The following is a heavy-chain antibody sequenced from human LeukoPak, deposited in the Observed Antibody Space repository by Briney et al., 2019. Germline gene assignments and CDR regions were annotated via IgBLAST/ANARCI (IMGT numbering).Heavy chain of an antibody. CDR1: GFTVSNNY. CDR2: IYSIGTT. D-gene: IGHD3-10*01. J-gene: IGHJ4*02. V-gene: IGHV3-66*03. Sequence: PGGSLRLSCEASGFTVSNNYMSWVRQAPGKGLEWVSVIYSIGTTYYADSVKGRFTISRDNSKNTLYLQMNSLRAEDTAVFYCARDRASGSPAGFDYWGQGTLVTVSS. CDR3: ARDRASGSPAGFDY.